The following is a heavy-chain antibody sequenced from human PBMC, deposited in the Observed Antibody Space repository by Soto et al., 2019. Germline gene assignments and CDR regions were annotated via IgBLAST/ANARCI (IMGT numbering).Heavy chain of an antibody. Sequence: QVQLVQSGAEVKKPGASVKVSCQASGYTSTAYYMHWLRQAPGQGLGWMGRINPNSGGTNYAQKFQGWVTTTRDTSISTAYRGLSRLRSDDTAVYYCARASIFGRPYYEGMEVWGQGNTVTGSS. CDR2: INPNSGGT. CDR1: GYTSTAYY. V-gene: IGHV1-2*04. CDR3: ARASIFGRPYYEGMEV. D-gene: IGHD3-3*01. J-gene: IGHJ6*01.